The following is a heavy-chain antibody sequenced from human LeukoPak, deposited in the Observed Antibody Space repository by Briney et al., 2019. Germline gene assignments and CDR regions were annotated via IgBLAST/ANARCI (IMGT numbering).Heavy chain of an antibody. J-gene: IGHJ5*02. Sequence: ASVKVSCKASGYTFTGYYMHWVRQAPGQGLKWMGWINPNSGGTNYAQKFQGRVTMTRDTSISTAYMELSRLRSDDTAVYYCARTKKYSSSWYGGHWFDPWGQGTLVTVSS. V-gene: IGHV1-2*02. D-gene: IGHD6-13*01. CDR3: ARTKKYSSSWYGGHWFDP. CDR1: GYTFTGYY. CDR2: INPNSGGT.